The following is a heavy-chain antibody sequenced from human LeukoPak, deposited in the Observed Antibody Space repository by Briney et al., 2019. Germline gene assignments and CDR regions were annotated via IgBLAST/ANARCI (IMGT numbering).Heavy chain of an antibody. CDR3: ARRRYYDSRFDP. Sequence: SETLSLTCTVSGGSISSSSYSWRWVRQPPGKGLEWIGSIYYSGSTYYHPSRKSLITISVDTSKNQFSLKLSSVTAADTAVYYCARRRYYDSRFDPWGQGTLVTVSS. CDR1: GGSISSSSYS. J-gene: IGHJ5*02. D-gene: IGHD3-22*01. V-gene: IGHV4-39*01. CDR2: IYYSGST.